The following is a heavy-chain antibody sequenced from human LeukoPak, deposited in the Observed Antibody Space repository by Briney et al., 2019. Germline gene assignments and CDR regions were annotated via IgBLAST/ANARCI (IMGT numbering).Heavy chain of an antibody. J-gene: IGHJ6*04. V-gene: IGHV3-30*04. CDR3: ARELLPETYLLWFGELADGMDV. D-gene: IGHD3-10*01. CDR1: GLTFSSYA. Sequence: GGSLRLSCAASGLTFSSYAMHWVRQAPGKGLEWVAVISYDGSNKYYADSVKGRFTISRDNSKNTLYLQMNSLRAEDTAVYYCARELLPETYLLWFGELADGMDVWGKGTTVTVSS. CDR2: ISYDGSNK.